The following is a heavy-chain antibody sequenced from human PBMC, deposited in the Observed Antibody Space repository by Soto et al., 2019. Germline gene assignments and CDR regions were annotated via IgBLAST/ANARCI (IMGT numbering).Heavy chain of an antibody. J-gene: IGHJ4*02. CDR2: INAGNGIT. CDR1: GYTFTSYA. CDR3: ARSRGNWNYFDY. Sequence: QVQLVQSGAEVKKPGASVKVSCKASGYTFTSYAMHWVRQAPGQRLEWMGWINAGNGITKYSQKFQGRVTITRDTSASTAYMELSSLRSEDTAVYYCARSRGNWNYFDYWGQGTLVTVSS. V-gene: IGHV1-3*01. D-gene: IGHD1-20*01.